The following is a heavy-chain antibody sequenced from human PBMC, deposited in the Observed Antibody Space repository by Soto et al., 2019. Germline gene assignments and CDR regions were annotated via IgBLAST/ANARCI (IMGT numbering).Heavy chain of an antibody. V-gene: IGHV4-31*03. CDR1: GRSISSGGYY. J-gene: IGHJ4*02. Sequence: QVQLQESSPGLVKPSQTLSLTCTVSGRSISSGGYYWNWIRQHPGKGLQWIGYIYYSGYTYYNPSLKSRLTISVDTSKNQFSLKLSSVTAADTAVYYCAREPSIWGQGTLVTVSS. CDR2: IYYSGYT. CDR3: AREPSI.